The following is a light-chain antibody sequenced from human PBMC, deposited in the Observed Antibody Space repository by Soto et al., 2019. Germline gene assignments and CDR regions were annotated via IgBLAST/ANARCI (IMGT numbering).Light chain of an antibody. CDR3: QSADSSGTFV. J-gene: IGLJ1*01. CDR1: ALPKRY. CDR2: KGS. Sequence: SYELTQPPSVSVSPGQTARITCSGDALPKRYVYWYQQKAGQAPVLLIYKGSERPSGIPERFSGSSSGTTVTLTISAVQAGDEADYYCQSADSSGTFVFGSGTKVTVL. V-gene: IGLV3-25*02.